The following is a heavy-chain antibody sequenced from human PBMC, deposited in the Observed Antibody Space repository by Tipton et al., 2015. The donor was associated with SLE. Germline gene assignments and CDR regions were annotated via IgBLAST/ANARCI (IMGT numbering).Heavy chain of an antibody. J-gene: IGHJ4*02. V-gene: IGHV1-8*01. CDR3: ARGLGTGTNPLTYFDY. Sequence: QVQLVQSGPEVKKPGASVKVSCKASGYTFTSYDINWVRQATGQGLEWMGWMNPNSGNTGYAQKFQGRVTMTRNTSISTAYMELSSLRSEDTAGYSCARGLGTGTNPLTYFDYGGQGPRATVSS. D-gene: IGHD1-7*01. CDR1: GYTFTSYD. CDR2: MNPNSGNT.